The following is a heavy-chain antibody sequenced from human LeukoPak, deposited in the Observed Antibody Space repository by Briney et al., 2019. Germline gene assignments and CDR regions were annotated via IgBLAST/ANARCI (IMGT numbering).Heavy chain of an antibody. CDR3: ARGDVLLWFGEPIHYGMDV. Sequence: ETLSLTCTVSGGSISSYYWSWIRQPPGKGLEWIGYIYYSGSTNYNPSLKSRVTISVDTSKNQFSLKLSSVTAADTAVYYCARGDVLLWFGEPIHYGMDVWGQGTTVTVSS. D-gene: IGHD3-10*01. CDR1: GGSISSYY. J-gene: IGHJ6*02. V-gene: IGHV4-59*01. CDR2: IYYSGST.